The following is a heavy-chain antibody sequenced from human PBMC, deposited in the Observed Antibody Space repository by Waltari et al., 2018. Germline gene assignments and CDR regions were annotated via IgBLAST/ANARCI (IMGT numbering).Heavy chain of an antibody. CDR3: ARGRIAAAGLVDY. V-gene: IGHV4-39*01. J-gene: IGHJ4*02. CDR2: IYYSGST. Sequence: LQLQESGPGLVKPSETLSLTCTVSGGSISSSSYYWGWIRQPPGKGLEWIGSIYYSGSTYYNPSLKSRVTISVDTSKNQFSLKLSSVTAADTAVYYCARGRIAAAGLVDYWGQGTLVTVSS. D-gene: IGHD6-13*01. CDR1: GGSISSSSYY.